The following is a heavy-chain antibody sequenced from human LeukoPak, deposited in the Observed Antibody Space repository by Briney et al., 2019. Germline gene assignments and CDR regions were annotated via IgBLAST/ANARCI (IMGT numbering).Heavy chain of an antibody. CDR3: ATRSGRPGSPFDY. Sequence: SVKVSCKAYGGTFSSYAISWVRQAPGQGLEWMGGIIPIFGTANYAQKFQGRVTITTDESTSTAYMELSSLRSEDTAVYYCATRSGRPGSPFDYWGQGTLVTVSS. V-gene: IGHV1-69*05. J-gene: IGHJ4*02. D-gene: IGHD1-26*01. CDR1: GGTFSSYA. CDR2: IIPIFGTA.